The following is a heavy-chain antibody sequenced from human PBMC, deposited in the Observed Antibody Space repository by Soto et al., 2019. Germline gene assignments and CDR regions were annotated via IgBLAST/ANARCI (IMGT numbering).Heavy chain of an antibody. Sequence: QVQLVQSGAEVKKPGSSVKVSCTASGGTFSDYAFSWVRQAPGQGLEWMGGIIPMFSSSSFAQKFQGRLTITADDSTSTAYMSLSSLGSADTAMYYCAKDIGFQQHLFVFDLWGPGTLDTVSS. CDR2: IIPMFSSS. CDR3: AKDIGFQQHLFVFDL. J-gene: IGHJ4*02. CDR1: GGTFSDYA. D-gene: IGHD3-10*02. V-gene: IGHV1-69*01.